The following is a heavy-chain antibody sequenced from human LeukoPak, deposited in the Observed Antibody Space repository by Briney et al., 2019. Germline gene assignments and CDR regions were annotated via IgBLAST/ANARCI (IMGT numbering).Heavy chain of an antibody. CDR3: ARPVFSGSYPFDY. D-gene: IGHD1-26*01. V-gene: IGHV3-30*04. J-gene: IGHJ4*02. CDR2: ISYDGSNK. Sequence: GGSLRLSCAASGFSFSSYAMHWVRQAPGKGLEWVAVISYDGSNKYYADSVKGRFTISRDNSNNTLCLQMNSLRAEDTAVYYCARPVFSGSYPFDYWGQGTLVTVSS. CDR1: GFSFSSYA.